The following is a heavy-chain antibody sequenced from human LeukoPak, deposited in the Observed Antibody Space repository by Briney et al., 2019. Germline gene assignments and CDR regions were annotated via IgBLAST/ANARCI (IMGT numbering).Heavy chain of an antibody. CDR3: ARGGSTGWYSFDY. CDR1: GFTFDDYG. Sequence: GGSLRLSCVASGFTFDDYGMSWVRHAPGKGLEWVSGINWNGGRTGYADSVKGRFTISRDNAKNSLYLRMNSLRAEQTALYYCARGGSTGWYSFDYWGQGTLVTVS. D-gene: IGHD6-19*01. V-gene: IGHV3-20*04. CDR2: INWNGGRT. J-gene: IGHJ4*02.